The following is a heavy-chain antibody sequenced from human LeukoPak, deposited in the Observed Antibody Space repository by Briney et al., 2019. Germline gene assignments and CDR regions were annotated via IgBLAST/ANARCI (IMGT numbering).Heavy chain of an antibody. J-gene: IGHJ5*02. CDR3: ARGFCSSTSCLTNYLDP. Sequence: SETLSLTCNVSTGSISSHYWNWIRQPPGKGLGWIGYIYYSGSTNYNPSLKSRVTISVDTSKTQFSLKLTSVTAADTAMYYCARGFCSSTSCLTNYLDPWGQGTLVTVSS. V-gene: IGHV4-59*11. D-gene: IGHD2-2*01. CDR1: TGSISSHY. CDR2: IYYSGST.